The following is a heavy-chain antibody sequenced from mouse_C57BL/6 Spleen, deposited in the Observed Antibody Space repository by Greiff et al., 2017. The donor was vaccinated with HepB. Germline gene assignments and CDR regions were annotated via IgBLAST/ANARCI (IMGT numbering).Heavy chain of an antibody. CDR1: GFNIKDYY. Sequence: EVKLVESGAELVRPGASVKLSCTASGFNIKDYYMHWVKQRPEQGLEWIGRIDPEDGDTEYAPKFQGKATMTADTSSNTAYLQLSSLTSEDTAVYYCTSYYYGSSYEAWFAYWGQGTLVTVSA. D-gene: IGHD1-1*01. V-gene: IGHV14-1*01. CDR2: IDPEDGDT. J-gene: IGHJ3*01. CDR3: TSYYYGSSYEAWFAY.